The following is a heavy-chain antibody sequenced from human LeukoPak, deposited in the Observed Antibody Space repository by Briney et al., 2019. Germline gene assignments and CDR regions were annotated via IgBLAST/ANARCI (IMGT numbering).Heavy chain of an antibody. CDR1: GFTFDDYG. J-gene: IGHJ4*02. CDR3: AKDTPLRD. D-gene: IGHD2-15*01. CDR2: ISWNSGSI. Sequence: AGGSLRLSCAASGFTFDDYGMHWVRQAPGKGLEWVSGISWNSGSIDYADSVKGRFTISRDNAKNSLYLQMNSLRPEDTALYYCAKDTPLRDWGQGTLVTVSS. V-gene: IGHV3-9*01.